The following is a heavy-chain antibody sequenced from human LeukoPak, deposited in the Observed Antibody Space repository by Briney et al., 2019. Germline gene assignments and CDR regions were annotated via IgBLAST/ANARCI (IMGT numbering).Heavy chain of an antibody. CDR1: GFTFSSYG. D-gene: IGHD6-19*01. V-gene: IGHV3-30*02. CDR3: AKPSRIAVAYYFDY. Sequence: GGSLRLSCAASGFTFSSYGMHWVRQAPGKGLEWVAFIRYDGSNKYYADSVKGRFTISRDNSKNTLYLQMNSLRAEDTAVYYCAKPSRIAVAYYFDYWGQGTLVTVSS. J-gene: IGHJ4*02. CDR2: IRYDGSNK.